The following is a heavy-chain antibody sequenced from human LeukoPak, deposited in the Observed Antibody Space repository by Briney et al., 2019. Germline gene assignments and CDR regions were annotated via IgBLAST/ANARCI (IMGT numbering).Heavy chain of an antibody. D-gene: IGHD4-23*01. V-gene: IGHV1-69*05. Sequence: AASVKVSCKASGGTFSSFGISWVRQAPGQGLEWMGGIIPIFDTARYAQKFQGRVTITTDESTSTAYMELSSLRSEDTAVYYCARGKGYGGNYDYYYYMDVWGKGTTVTVSS. CDR3: ARGKGYGGNYDYYYYMDV. CDR1: GGTFSSFG. CDR2: IIPIFDTA. J-gene: IGHJ6*03.